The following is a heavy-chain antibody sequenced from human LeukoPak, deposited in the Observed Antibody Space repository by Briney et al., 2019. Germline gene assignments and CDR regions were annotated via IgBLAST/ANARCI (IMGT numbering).Heavy chain of an antibody. J-gene: IGHJ4*02. CDR2: INPNSGGT. CDR3: ARYDTVMAGNPLAIFDY. D-gene: IGHD5-18*01. Sequence: ASVKVSCKASGYTFTGYYMHWVRQAPGQGLEWMGWINPNSGGTNYAQKFQGRVTMTRDTSISTAYMELSRLRSDDTAVYYCARYDTVMAGNPLAIFDYWGQGTLVTVSS. CDR1: GYTFTGYY. V-gene: IGHV1-2*02.